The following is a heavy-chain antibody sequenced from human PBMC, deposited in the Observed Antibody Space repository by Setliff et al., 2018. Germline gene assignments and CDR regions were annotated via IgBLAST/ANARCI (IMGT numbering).Heavy chain of an antibody. CDR1: GGSIRSGTYY. CDR3: ARAGYYGSGTYTL. V-gene: IGHV4-61*09. CDR2: IYGTGST. J-gene: IGHJ4*02. D-gene: IGHD3-10*01. Sequence: KPSETLSLTCNVSGGSIRSGTYYWSWIRQPAERGLEWIGHIYGTGSTSYNPSLKSRVTISVDTSKNQFSLKLSSVTAADTAVYYCARAGYYGSGTYTLWGQGTLVTVSS.